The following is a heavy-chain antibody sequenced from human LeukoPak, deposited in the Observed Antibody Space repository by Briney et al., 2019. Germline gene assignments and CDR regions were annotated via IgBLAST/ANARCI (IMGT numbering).Heavy chain of an antibody. CDR2: IRYDGSNK. D-gene: IGHD6-19*01. Sequence: GGSLRLSCAASGFTFSSYGMHWVRQAPGKGLEWVAFIRYDGSNKYYADSVKGRFTVSRDNSKNTLYLQMNSLRAEDTAVYYCAKDLGEQWASYYFDYWGQGTLVTVSS. J-gene: IGHJ4*02. CDR3: AKDLGEQWASYYFDY. V-gene: IGHV3-30*02. CDR1: GFTFSSYG.